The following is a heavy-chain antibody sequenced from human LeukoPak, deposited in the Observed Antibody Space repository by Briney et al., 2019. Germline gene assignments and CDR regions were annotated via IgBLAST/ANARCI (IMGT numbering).Heavy chain of an antibody. CDR3: AREKRYYDSSGYYHDAFDI. V-gene: IGHV4-39*07. CDR1: GGSISGSSYF. D-gene: IGHD3-22*01. CDR2: IYYSGST. Sequence: SETLSLTCTVSGGSISGSSYFWGWIRQPPGKGLEWIGGIYYSGSTYYNPSLKSRVTISVDTSKNQFSLKLSSVTAADTAVYYCAREKRYYDSSGYYHDAFDIWGQGTMVTVSS. J-gene: IGHJ3*02.